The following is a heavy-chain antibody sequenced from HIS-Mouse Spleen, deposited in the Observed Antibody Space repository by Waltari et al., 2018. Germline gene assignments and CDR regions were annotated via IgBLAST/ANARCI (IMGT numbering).Heavy chain of an antibody. CDR2: IYYSGST. D-gene: IGHD6-13*01. J-gene: IGHJ2*01. CDR1: GGSISSSSYY. CDR3: AREIPYSSSWYDWYFDL. V-gene: IGHV4-39*07. Sequence: QLQLQESGPGLVKPSETLSLTCTVSGGSISSSSYYWGWIRQPPGKGLGWIGRIYYSGSTYYNPSLKSRVTISVDTSKNQFSLKRSSVTAADTALYYCAREIPYSSSWYDWYFDLWGRGTLVTVSS.